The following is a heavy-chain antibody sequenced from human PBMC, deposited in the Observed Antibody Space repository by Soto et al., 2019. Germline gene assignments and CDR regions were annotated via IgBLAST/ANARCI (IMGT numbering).Heavy chain of an antibody. CDR2: ISGSGGST. CDR1: GFTFSSYA. Sequence: EVQLLESGGGLVQPGGSLRLSCAASGFTFSSYAMSWVRQAPGKGLEWVSAISGSGGSTYYADSVKGRFTISRDNSKNTLYLQMNSLRAEDTAVYYCAKDPPHLYYYDSRNPQGHYWGQGTLVTVSS. J-gene: IGHJ4*02. V-gene: IGHV3-23*01. CDR3: AKDPPHLYYYDSRNPQGHY. D-gene: IGHD3-22*01.